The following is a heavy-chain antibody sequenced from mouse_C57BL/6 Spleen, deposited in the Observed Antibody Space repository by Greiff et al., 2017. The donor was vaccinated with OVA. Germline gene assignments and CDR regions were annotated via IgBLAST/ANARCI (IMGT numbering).Heavy chain of an antibody. CDR1: GFSLTSYG. CDR3: VLNWDLYAMDY. D-gene: IGHD4-1*01. CDR2: IWGDGST. Sequence: VNLVESGPGLVAPSQSLSITCTVSGFSLTSYGVSWVRQPPGKGLEWLGVIWGDGSTNYHSALISRLSISKDNSKSQVFLKLNSLQTDDTATYYCVLNWDLYAMDYWGQGTSVTVSS. V-gene: IGHV2-3*01. J-gene: IGHJ4*01.